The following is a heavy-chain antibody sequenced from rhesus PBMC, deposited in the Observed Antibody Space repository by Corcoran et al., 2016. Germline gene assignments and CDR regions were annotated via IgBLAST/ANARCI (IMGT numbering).Heavy chain of an antibody. V-gene: IGHV4-122*02. CDR1: GYSISSGYF. CDR2: ITYSGST. CDR3: ARDHRLGTS. Sequence: QVQLQESGPGLVKPSETLSLTCAVSGYSISSGYFWNWIRQPPGKGLEWIGYITYSGSTSYNPSLKSRVTISRDTSQNQFSLKVSAVTAADTAMYYCARDHRLGTSWGQGVLVTVSS. D-gene: IGHD1-44*01. J-gene: IGHJ4*01.